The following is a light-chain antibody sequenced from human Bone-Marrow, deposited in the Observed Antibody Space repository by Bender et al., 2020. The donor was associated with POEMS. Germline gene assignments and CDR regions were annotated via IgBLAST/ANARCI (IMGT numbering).Light chain of an antibody. CDR2: KDT. CDR1: AFPRQY. J-gene: IGLJ1*01. V-gene: IGLV3-25*02. CDR3: QSADTTTTYV. Sequence: SYVLTQPPSVSVSPGQTATITCSGGAFPRQYAYWYQQQPGQAPVLVIFKDTERPSRVPERFSGFRSGTTATLTISGVQAEDEADYYCQSADTTTTYVFGSGTRVTVL.